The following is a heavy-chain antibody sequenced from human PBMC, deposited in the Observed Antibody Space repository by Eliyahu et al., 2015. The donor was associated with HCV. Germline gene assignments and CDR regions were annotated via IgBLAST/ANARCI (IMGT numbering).Heavy chain of an antibody. CDR1: GFXFDDYG. D-gene: IGHD6-13*01. V-gene: IGHV3-9*01. CDR2: INWNSGDV. Sequence: EVQLVESGGGLVQPGRSLRLSCAASGFXFDDYGMHWVPPXPGKGPGWVSGINWNSGDVGYADSVKGRFTVSRDNAKNSLYLQMDSLRVEDTAFYYCAKDVTSSWLGWYFDLWGRGTLVTVSS. CDR3: AKDVTSSWLGWYFDL. J-gene: IGHJ2*01.